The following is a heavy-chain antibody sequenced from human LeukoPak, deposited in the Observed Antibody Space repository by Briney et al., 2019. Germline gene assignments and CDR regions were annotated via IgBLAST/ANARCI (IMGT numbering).Heavy chain of an antibody. CDR1: GGSTSSYY. CDR3: ARGLAASGHNWFDP. Sequence: SETLSLTCTVSGGSTSSYYWSWIRQPAGKGLEWIGRIYTSGSTNYNPSLESRVTISIDTSKNQFSLKLNSVTAADTAVYYCARGLAASGHNWFDPWGQGTLVTVSS. J-gene: IGHJ5*02. CDR2: IYTSGST. V-gene: IGHV4-4*07. D-gene: IGHD6-13*01.